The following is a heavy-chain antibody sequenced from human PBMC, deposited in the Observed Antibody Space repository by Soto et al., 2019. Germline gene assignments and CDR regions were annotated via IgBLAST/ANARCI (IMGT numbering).Heavy chain of an antibody. CDR2: IRSKANSYAT. V-gene: IGHV3-73*02. Sequence: QLVESGGGLVQPGGSLTLSCAGSGFAFSGSTIHWVRQASGKGLEWVGRIRSKANSYATAYAAAVKGRFIISRDDSETTAYLPMNSLKIEDTAVYYCFRGNCFSYHGMDVWGQGTTVTVSS. CDR1: GFAFSGST. J-gene: IGHJ6*02. CDR3: FRGNCFSYHGMDV. D-gene: IGHD2-15*01.